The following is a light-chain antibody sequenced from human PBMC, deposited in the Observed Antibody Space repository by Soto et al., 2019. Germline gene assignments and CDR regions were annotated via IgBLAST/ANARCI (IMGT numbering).Light chain of an antibody. J-gene: IGKJ4*01. CDR3: QQADSFPLT. V-gene: IGKV1-12*01. CDR1: QGISSR. CDR2: AAS. Sequence: DIQMTQSPSSVSASVGDRVTITCRASQGISSRLAWYQQKPGKAPNLLIYAASRLQSGVPSRFSGTGSGTDFTLTISSLQPEDCAIYYCQQADSFPLTVGGGTKVEVK.